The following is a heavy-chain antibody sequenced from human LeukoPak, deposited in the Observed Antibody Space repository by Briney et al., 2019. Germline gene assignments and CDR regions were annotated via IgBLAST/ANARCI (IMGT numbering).Heavy chain of an antibody. J-gene: IGHJ5*01. D-gene: IGHD3-9*01. V-gene: IGHV4-59*01. CDR2: IYYSGST. CDR3: ARTTPTYYDILTGYYGKFDS. CDR1: SDSISNYC. Sequence: SETLSLTCTVSSDSISNYCWSWIRQPPGKGLEWIGYIYYSGSTNYNPSLKSRVTISVDTSKNQFSLKLSSVTAADTAVYYCARTTPTYYDILTGYYGKFDSWHQGPLVTVSS.